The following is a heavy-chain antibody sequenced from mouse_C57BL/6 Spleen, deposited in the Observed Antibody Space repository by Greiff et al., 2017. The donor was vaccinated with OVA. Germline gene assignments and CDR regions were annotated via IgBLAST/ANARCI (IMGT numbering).Heavy chain of an antibody. V-gene: IGHV1-85*01. CDR1: GYTFTSYD. Sequence: QVQLQQPGAELVKPGASVKLSCKASGYTFTSYDINWVKQRPGQGLEWIGWIYPRDGSTKYNEKFKGKATLTVDTSSSTAYMELHSLTSEDSAVYFCARSGDYYGSSSWFAYWGQGTLVTVSA. D-gene: IGHD1-1*01. CDR3: ARSGDYYGSSSWFAY. CDR2: IYPRDGST. J-gene: IGHJ3*01.